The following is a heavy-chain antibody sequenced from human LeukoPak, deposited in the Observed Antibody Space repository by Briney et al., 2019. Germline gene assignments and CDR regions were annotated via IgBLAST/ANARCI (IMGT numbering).Heavy chain of an antibody. CDR2: IYYSGRT. CDR3: ARHMIDTSSYDY. V-gene: IGHV4-59*08. D-gene: IGHD3-22*01. J-gene: IGHJ4*02. Sequence: RSETLSLTCTVSGGSISRYYWRWVRQPPRKGREWVGYIYYSGRTNYHPSLKRRVTISVDTSKKQFSLKLSCVTAADPAVYYCARHMIDTSSYDYWGQGTLVTVSS. CDR1: GGSISRYY.